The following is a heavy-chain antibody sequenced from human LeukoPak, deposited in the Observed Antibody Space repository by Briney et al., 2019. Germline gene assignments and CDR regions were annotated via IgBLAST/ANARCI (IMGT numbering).Heavy chain of an antibody. Sequence: SETLSLTCTVSGGSISSGGYYRSWIRQHPGEGMEWIGYIYYSGSTYYNPSLKSRVTISVDTSKNQFSLKLSSVTAADTAVYYCARSIAAAGTAWFDPWGQGTLVTVSS. CDR1: GGSISSGGYY. D-gene: IGHD6-13*01. J-gene: IGHJ5*02. CDR2: IYYSGST. CDR3: ARSIAAAGTAWFDP. V-gene: IGHV4-31*03.